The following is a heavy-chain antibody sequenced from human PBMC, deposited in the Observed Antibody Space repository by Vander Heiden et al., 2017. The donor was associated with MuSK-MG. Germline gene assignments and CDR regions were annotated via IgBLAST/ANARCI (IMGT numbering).Heavy chain of an antibody. CDR2: IIPILAIA. CDR1: GGPFGSYA. V-gene: IGHV1-69*04. J-gene: IGHJ4*02. CDR3: AIGPCIAVAPDY. Sequence: VQLVQSGAEVKKPGSSVKASCKASGGPFGSYAIGWLRQAPGQGLEWMGRIIPILAIANYAQKFPGRVTITSDKSTSTAYMQLRRLRSEDTAVYYCAIGPCIAVAPDYCGQGTLVTVSS. D-gene: IGHD6-19*01.